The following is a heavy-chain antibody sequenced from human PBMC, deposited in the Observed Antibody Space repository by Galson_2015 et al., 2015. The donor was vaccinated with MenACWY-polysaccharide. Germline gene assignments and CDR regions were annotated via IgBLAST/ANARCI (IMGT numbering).Heavy chain of an antibody. V-gene: IGHV3-9*01. D-gene: IGHD3-22*01. CDR1: GFTFDDYA. Sequence: LRLSCAASGFTFDDYAMHWVRQAPGTGLEWVSGISWNSGSIGYADSVKGRFTISRDNAKNSLYLQMNSLRAEDTALYYCAKDIFTDYYDSSGYYDYWGQGTLVTVSS. CDR3: AKDIFTDYYDSSGYYDY. CDR2: ISWNSGSI. J-gene: IGHJ4*02.